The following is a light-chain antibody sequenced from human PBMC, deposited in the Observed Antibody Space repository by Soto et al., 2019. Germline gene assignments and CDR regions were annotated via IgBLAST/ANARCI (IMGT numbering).Light chain of an antibody. CDR3: CSYVGSYTFDV. J-gene: IGLJ1*01. CDR2: DVS. V-gene: IGLV2-11*01. CDR1: SSDVGGYNY. Sequence: QSALTQPRSVSGSPGQSVTISCTGTSSDVGGYNYVSWYQQHPGKAPKLMIYDVSKRPSGVPDRFSGSKSGNTASLTISGLQAEDEAYYYCCSYVGSYTFDVFGTGTKLTVL.